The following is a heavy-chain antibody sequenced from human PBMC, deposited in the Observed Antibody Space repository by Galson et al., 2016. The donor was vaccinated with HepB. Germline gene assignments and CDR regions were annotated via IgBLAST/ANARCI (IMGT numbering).Heavy chain of an antibody. J-gene: IGHJ3*02. V-gene: IGHV5-51*01. CDR1: GYTFTNYW. CDR3: ARLDHSCMAMLRTGYDVFHM. D-gene: IGHD3-10*01. Sequence: QSGAEVKKPGESLKISCKDSGYTFTNYWIGWVRQMPRKGLECMGIIYPGDSDTKYSPSFQGQVTISVDKSISTAYLQWSSLKASDTAMYYCARLDHSCMAMLRTGYDVFHMWGQGTMVTVSS. CDR2: IYPGDSDT.